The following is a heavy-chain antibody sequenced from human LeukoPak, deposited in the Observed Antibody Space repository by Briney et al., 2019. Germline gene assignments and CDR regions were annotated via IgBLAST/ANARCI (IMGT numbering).Heavy chain of an antibody. J-gene: IGHJ6*02. CDR2: IFPDDSNI. CDR1: GYSFRDYW. V-gene: IGHV5-51*01. D-gene: IGHD2-2*02. CDR3: AKYGLQGCSTNCYRSFYYYGMDV. Sequence: RGESLKISCKGSGYSFRDYWIGWVRQMPGKGQELMGLIFPDDSNIIYSPSFQGQVTISVDKSVSTAYVQWSSLKASDTAIYYCAKYGLQGCSTNCYRSFYYYGMDVWGQGTAVTVSS.